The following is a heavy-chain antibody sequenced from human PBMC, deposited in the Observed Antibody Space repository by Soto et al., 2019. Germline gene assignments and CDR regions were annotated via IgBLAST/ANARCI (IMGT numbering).Heavy chain of an antibody. D-gene: IGHD6-13*01. V-gene: IGHV1-69*06. CDR3: ATLYSISWSRNWFDH. Sequence: QVQLVQSGAEVKKPGSSVKVSCKASGGTFSSYAISWVRQAPGQGLEWMGGILPIFGTANYAQKFQGRVTITADKSTSTAYMELRSLRYEDTAVYYCATLYSISWSRNWFDHWGQGTLVTVSS. CDR2: ILPIFGTA. CDR1: GGTFSSYA. J-gene: IGHJ5*02.